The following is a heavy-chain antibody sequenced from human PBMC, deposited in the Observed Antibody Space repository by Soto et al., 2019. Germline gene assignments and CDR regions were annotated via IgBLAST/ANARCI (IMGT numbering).Heavy chain of an antibody. CDR2: IYWDDDK. J-gene: IGHJ4*02. Sequence: QITLKESGPTLVKPTQTLTLTCTFSGFSLSTREVGVGWIRQPPGKALEWLALIYWDDDKRYSPSLKTRLTIPKDTSKNQVVLTMTKMDPVDTATYSCAHGRSGPRIEEYLAYYFASWGQGTLVTVSS. D-gene: IGHD1-26*01. CDR1: GFSLSTREVG. CDR3: AHGRSGPRIEEYLAYYFAS. V-gene: IGHV2-5*02.